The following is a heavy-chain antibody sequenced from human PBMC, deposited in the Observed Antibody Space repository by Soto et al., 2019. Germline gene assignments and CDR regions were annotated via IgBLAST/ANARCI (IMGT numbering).Heavy chain of an antibody. V-gene: IGHV1-8*01. Sequence: ASVKVSCKASGYTFTSYDINWVRQATGQGLEWMGWMNPNSGNTGYAQKFQGRVTMTRNTSISTAYMELSSLRSEDTAVYYCATARGQRRATWFDPWGQGTLVTVSS. CDR1: GYTFTSYD. D-gene: IGHD6-25*01. CDR2: MNPNSGNT. J-gene: IGHJ5*02. CDR3: ATARGQRRATWFDP.